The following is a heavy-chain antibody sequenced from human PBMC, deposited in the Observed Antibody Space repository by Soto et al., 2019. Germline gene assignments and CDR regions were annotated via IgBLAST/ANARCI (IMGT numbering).Heavy chain of an antibody. Sequence: EVQLLESGGALVQPGGSLRLSCAASGFTFDGYAVSWVRQAPGKRLEWVSSISNSGDSRYYPESVEGRFTMSRDNSKKMLFLQMDSLRAEDTPIYYCAKVRHAVVLVAFHNWCQGTMVTVSS. J-gene: IGHJ3*02. D-gene: IGHD6-19*01. V-gene: IGHV3-23*01. CDR3: AKVRHAVVLVAFHN. CDR2: ISNSGDSR. CDR1: GFTFDGYA.